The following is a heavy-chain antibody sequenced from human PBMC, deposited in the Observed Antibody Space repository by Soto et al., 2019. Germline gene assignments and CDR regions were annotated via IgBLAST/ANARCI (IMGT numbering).Heavy chain of an antibody. Sequence: QVQLVESGGGVVQPGRSLRLSCAVSGFTFSSYAMHWVRQAPGKGLEWVAVISYDGSNKYYADSVKGRFTISRDNSKNTLYLQMNSLRADDTAVYYCARDLRVARLRYLGAFDIWGQGTMVTVSS. V-gene: IGHV3-30-3*01. CDR3: ARDLRVARLRYLGAFDI. D-gene: IGHD3-9*01. J-gene: IGHJ3*02. CDR2: ISYDGSNK. CDR1: GFTFSSYA.